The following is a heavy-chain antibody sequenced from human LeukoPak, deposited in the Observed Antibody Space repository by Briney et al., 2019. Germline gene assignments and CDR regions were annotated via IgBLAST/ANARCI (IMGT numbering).Heavy chain of an antibody. CDR1: GFTFSSYG. V-gene: IGHV3-30*18. J-gene: IGHJ4*02. CDR2: ISYDGSNR. Sequence: GRSLRLSCAASGFTFSSYGMHWVRQAPGKGLEWVAVISYDGSNRYYADSVKGRFTISRDNSKNTLYLQMNSLRAEDTCVYYCAKGSDYPDNWGQGTLVTVSS. CDR3: AKGSDYPDN.